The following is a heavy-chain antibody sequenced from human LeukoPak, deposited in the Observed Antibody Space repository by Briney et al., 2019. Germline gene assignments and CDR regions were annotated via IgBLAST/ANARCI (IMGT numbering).Heavy chain of an antibody. CDR3: ARGPEYYDYVWGSYRPNAFDI. V-gene: IGHV1-8*03. CDR1: GYTFTSYD. CDR2: MNPNSGNT. J-gene: IGHJ3*02. D-gene: IGHD3-16*02. Sequence: ASVKVSCNASGYTFTSYDINWVRQATGQGLEWMGWMNPNSGNTGYAQKFQGRVTITRNTSISTAYMELSSLRSEDTAVYYCARGPEYYDYVWGSYRPNAFDIWGQGTMVTVSS.